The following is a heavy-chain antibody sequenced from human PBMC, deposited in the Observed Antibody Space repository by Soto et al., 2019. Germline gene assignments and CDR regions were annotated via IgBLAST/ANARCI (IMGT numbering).Heavy chain of an antibody. Sequence: SETLSLTCTVSGGSISSSSYYWGWIRQPPGKGLEWIGSIYYSGSTYYNPSLKSRVTISVDTSKNQFSLKLSSVTAADTAVYYCARSHYDFWSGYFAPSGAFDIWGQGTMVTVSS. D-gene: IGHD3-3*01. CDR1: GGSISSSSYY. V-gene: IGHV4-39*01. J-gene: IGHJ3*02. CDR3: ARSHYDFWSGYFAPSGAFDI. CDR2: IYYSGST.